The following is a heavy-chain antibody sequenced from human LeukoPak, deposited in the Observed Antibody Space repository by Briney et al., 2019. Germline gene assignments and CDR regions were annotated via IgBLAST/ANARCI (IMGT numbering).Heavy chain of an antibody. CDR1: GGSISSGSYY. J-gene: IGHJ5*02. V-gene: IGHV4-61*02. D-gene: IGHD1-26*01. CDR3: ARGRWELLSFDRFDP. Sequence: SGPTLVNPSQTLSLTCTVSGGSISSGSYYWSWIRQPAVKGLEWIGRIYTRGRTNSNPSLKSRVTISVDTCKNPVSPKPISVYAADTAVYYCARGRWELLSFDRFDPWGQGTLVTVSS. CDR2: IYTRGRT.